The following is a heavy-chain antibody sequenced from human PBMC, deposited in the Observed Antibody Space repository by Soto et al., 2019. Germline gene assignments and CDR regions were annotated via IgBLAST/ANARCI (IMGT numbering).Heavy chain of an antibody. CDR2: IIPIFGTA. Sequence: ASVKVSCKASGGTFSSYAISWVRQAHGQGLEWMGGIIPIFGTANYAQKFQGRVTITADESTSTAYMELSSLRSEDTAVYYCARYVPGGYDSSGYYHYNWFDPWGQGTLVTVSS. D-gene: IGHD3-22*01. CDR1: GGTFSSYA. V-gene: IGHV1-69*13. CDR3: ARYVPGGYDSSGYYHYNWFDP. J-gene: IGHJ5*02.